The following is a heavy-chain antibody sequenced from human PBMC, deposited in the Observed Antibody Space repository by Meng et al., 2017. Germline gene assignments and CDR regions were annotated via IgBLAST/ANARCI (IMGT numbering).Heavy chain of an antibody. CDR3: ATPIGAVVAATGAFDY. CDR1: GFTFSSYA. D-gene: IGHD2-15*01. CDR2: ISYDGSNK. V-gene: IGHV3-30*04. Sequence: GESLKISCAASGFTFSSYAMHWVRQAPGKGLEWVAVISYDGSNKYYADSVKGRFTISRDNSKNTLYLQMNSRRAEDTAVYYCATPIGAVVAATGAFDYWGQGTLVTVSS. J-gene: IGHJ4*02.